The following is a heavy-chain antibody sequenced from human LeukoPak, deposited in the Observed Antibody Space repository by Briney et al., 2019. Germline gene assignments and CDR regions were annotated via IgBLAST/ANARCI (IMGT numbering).Heavy chain of an antibody. D-gene: IGHD3-9*01. CDR2: ISSSSSYI. J-gene: IGHJ3*02. CDR3: AREGDYDILTGYSSSLAFDI. CDR1: GFTFSSYS. Sequence: GGSLRLSCAASGFTFSSYSMNWVRQAPGKGLEWVSSISSSSSYIYYADSVKGRFTISRDNAKNSLYLQMNSLRAEDTAVYYCAREGDYDILTGYSSSLAFDIWGQGTMVTVSS. V-gene: IGHV3-21*01.